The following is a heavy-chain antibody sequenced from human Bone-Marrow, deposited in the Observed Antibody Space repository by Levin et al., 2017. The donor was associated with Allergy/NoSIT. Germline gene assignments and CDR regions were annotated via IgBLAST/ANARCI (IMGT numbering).Heavy chain of an antibody. J-gene: IGHJ6*02. D-gene: IGHD3-10*01. Sequence: SGPTLVKPTETLTLTCTVSGFSLSNARMGVSWIRQPPGKALEWLAHIFSNDEKSYSTSLKSRLTISKDTSKSQVVLTMTNMDPVDTATYYCARTPTDVLLWFGELGEQYYYYYGMDVWGQGTTVTVSS. V-gene: IGHV2-26*01. CDR2: IFSNDEK. CDR3: ARTPTDVLLWFGELGEQYYYYYGMDV. CDR1: GFSLSNARMG.